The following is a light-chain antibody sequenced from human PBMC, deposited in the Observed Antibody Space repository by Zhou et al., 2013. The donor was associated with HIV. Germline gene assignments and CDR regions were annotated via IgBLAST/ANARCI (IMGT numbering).Light chain of an antibody. Sequence: DVVMTQSPLSLPVTLGQPASISCRSSQSLVSSYGNTYLNWFQQRPGQSPRRLIYKVSNWDSGVPDRFSGSGSGTDFTLKISRVEAEDWLGVYYCMQGTHWPYTFGQGTKLEIK. CDR1: QSLVSSYGNTY. CDR2: KVS. J-gene: IGKJ2*01. V-gene: IGKV2D-30*01. CDR3: MQGTHWPYT.